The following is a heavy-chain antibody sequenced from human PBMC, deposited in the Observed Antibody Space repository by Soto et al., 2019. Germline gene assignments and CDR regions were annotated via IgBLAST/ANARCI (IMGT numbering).Heavy chain of an antibody. V-gene: IGHV3-23*01. J-gene: IGHJ6*03. CDR2: ISGSGGST. CDR1: GFTFSSYA. CDR3: AKDPYGSGSYTHYYYYMDV. D-gene: IGHD3-10*01. Sequence: GESLKISCAASGFTFSSYAMSWVRQAPGKGLEWVSAISGSGGSTYYADSVKGRFTISRDNSKNTLYLQMNSLRAEDTAVYYCAKDPYGSGSYTHYYYYMDVWGKGTTVTVSS.